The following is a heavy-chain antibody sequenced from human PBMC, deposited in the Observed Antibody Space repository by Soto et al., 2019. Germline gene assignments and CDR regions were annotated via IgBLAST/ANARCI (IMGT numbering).Heavy chain of an antibody. D-gene: IGHD3-10*01. V-gene: IGHV1-69*01. J-gene: IGHJ4*02. CDR3: ARGGKATMVRGVITSFDY. CDR2: IIPIFGTA. CDR1: GGTFSSYA. Sequence: QVQLVQSGAEVKKPGSSVKVSCKASGGTFSSYAISWVRQAPGQGLEWMGGIIPIFGTANYAQKFQGRVTITADESTSPAYMELSSLRSEDTAVYYCARGGKATMVRGVITSFDYWGQGTLVTVSS.